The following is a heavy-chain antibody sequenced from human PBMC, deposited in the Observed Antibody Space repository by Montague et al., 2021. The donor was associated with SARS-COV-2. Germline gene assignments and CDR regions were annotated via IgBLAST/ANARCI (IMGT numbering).Heavy chain of an antibody. CDR3: ATTDCCASYKYDY. V-gene: IGHV4-59*12. CDR2: IYYSGTT. Sequence: SETLSLTCTVSGGSISGYYWSWIRQSPGKGLEWIGYIYYSGTTKYNPALKSRVTISLETSKNQFSLKLNSVTAADTAAYYCATTDCCASYKYDYWGQGTLVTVSS. J-gene: IGHJ4*02. CDR1: GGSISGYY. D-gene: IGHD2-21*01.